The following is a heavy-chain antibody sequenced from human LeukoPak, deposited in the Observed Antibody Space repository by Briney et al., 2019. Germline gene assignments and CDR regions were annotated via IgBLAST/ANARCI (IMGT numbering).Heavy chain of an antibody. CDR1: GGTFSSYA. V-gene: IGHV1-69*04. CDR2: IIPILGIA. J-gene: IGHJ6*02. CDR3: ARDRMIDGMDV. D-gene: IGHD3-22*01. Sequence: SVKVSCKASGGTFSSYAISWVRQAPGQGLEWMGRIIPILGIANYAQKFQGRVTITADKSTSTAYMELRSLRSDDTAVYYCARDRMIDGMDVWGQGTTVTVSS.